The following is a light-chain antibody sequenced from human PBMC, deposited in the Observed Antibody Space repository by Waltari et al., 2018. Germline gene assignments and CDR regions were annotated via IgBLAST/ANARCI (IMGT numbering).Light chain of an antibody. CDR2: WAS. V-gene: IGKV4-1*01. CDR3: QQYYSTPYT. Sequence: DIVMTQSPDSLAVSLGERATINCKSSQSVLYSSNNKNYLAWYQQKPGQPPKLLIYWASLRESGVPDRFSGSGSGTDFNLTISSLQAEDVAVYYCQQYYSTPYTCGQGTKLET. J-gene: IGKJ2*01. CDR1: QSVLYSSNNKNY.